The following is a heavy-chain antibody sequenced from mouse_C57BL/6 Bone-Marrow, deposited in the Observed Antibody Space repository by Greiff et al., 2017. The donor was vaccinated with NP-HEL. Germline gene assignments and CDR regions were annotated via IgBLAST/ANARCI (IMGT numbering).Heavy chain of an antibody. CDR2: ISDGGSYT. J-gene: IGHJ1*03. CDR1: GFTFSSYA. Sequence: EVKLVESGGGLVKPGGSLKLSCAASGFTFSSYAMSWVRQTPEKRLEWVATISDGGSYTYYPDNVKGRFTISRDNAKNNLYLQMSHLKSEDTAMYYCASTTVVATGYFDVWGTGTTVTVSS. D-gene: IGHD1-1*01. CDR3: ASTTVVATGYFDV. V-gene: IGHV5-4*03.